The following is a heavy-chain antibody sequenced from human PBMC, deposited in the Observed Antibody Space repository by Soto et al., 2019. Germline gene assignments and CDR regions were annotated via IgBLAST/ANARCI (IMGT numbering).Heavy chain of an antibody. J-gene: IGHJ4*02. CDR2: ISYDGSNK. D-gene: IGHD1-7*01. V-gene: IGHV3-30-3*01. CDR3: ARDGGTGTTLDY. Sequence: QVQLVESGGGVVQPGRSLRLSCAASGFTFSSYAMHWVRQAPGKGLEWVAVISYDGSNKYYADSVKGRFTISRDNSKNTLYLQMKSLRAEDTAVYYCARDGGTGTTLDYWGQGTLVTVSS. CDR1: GFTFSSYA.